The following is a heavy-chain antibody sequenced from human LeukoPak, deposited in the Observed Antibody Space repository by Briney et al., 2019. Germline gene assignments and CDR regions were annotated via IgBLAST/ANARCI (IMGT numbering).Heavy chain of an antibody. CDR2: VHYSGGS. CDR3: ARVPRGYDTLRVYYYYYMDV. J-gene: IGHJ6*03. Sequence: SETLSLTCTVSGGSISSSTYYWGWIRQSPGKGLEWIGSVHYSGGSYYSPSLKSRVTISLNTSKNQFSLKLSSVTAADTAVYYCARVPRGYDTLRVYYYYYMDVWGKGTTVTVSS. CDR1: GGSISSSTYY. D-gene: IGHD3-3*01. V-gene: IGHV4-39*07.